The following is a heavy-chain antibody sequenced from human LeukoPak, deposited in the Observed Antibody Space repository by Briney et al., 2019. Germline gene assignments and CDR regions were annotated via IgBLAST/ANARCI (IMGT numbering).Heavy chain of an antibody. CDR1: GGTFSSYT. Sequence: ASVKVSCKAAGGTFSSYTISWVRQAPGQGLEWMGRIIPILGIANYAQKFQGRVTITADKSTSTAYMELSSLRSEDTAVYYCARDLDEGVAVYMGVWGKGTTVTVSS. D-gene: IGHD2-15*01. CDR3: ARDLDEGVAVYMGV. CDR2: IIPILGIA. V-gene: IGHV1-69*04. J-gene: IGHJ6*03.